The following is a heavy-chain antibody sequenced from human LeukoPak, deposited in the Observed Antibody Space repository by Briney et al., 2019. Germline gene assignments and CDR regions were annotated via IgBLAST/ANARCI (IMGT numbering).Heavy chain of an antibody. V-gene: IGHV4-61*02. D-gene: IGHD2-8*01. CDR3: TRNGYYYYGMDV. CDR2: IYTSGST. J-gene: IGHJ6*02. CDR1: GGSISSGSYY. Sequence: SQTLSLTCTVSGGSISSGSYYWSWIRQPAGKGLEWIGRIYTSGSTNYDPSLKSRVTISVDTSKNQFSLKLSSVTAADTAVYYCTRNGYYYYGMDVWGQGTTVTVSS.